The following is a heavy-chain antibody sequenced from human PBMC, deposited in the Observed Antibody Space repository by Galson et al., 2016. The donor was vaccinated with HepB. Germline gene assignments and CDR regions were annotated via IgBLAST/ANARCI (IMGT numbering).Heavy chain of an antibody. D-gene: IGHD2-15*01. Sequence: SVKVSCKASGGTFSSYAFSWVRQAPGQGLEWMGGIIPVIRTSNYAQKFQGRVTITADESTSTAYMELSSLTSEDTAVYYCAKGAGHCRGGNCYSDWYLDLWGRGTLVTVSS. CDR2: IIPVIRTS. J-gene: IGHJ2*01. CDR1: GGTFSSYA. CDR3: AKGAGHCRGGNCYSDWYLDL. V-gene: IGHV1-69*13.